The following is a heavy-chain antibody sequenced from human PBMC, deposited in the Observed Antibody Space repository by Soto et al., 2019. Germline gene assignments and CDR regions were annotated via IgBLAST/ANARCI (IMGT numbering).Heavy chain of an antibody. CDR2: AHYSRTA. Sequence: QVQLQESGPGLVLPSETLSLTCSVTGGSISDIFWNWVRRPPGKGLEWIGYAHYSRTAKYNPSLKSRGTRSLDSSKNQISLRWSSVTAADTAIYYCAKWVSPHRAFAIWGQGTMVTVSS. CDR1: GGSISDIF. J-gene: IGHJ3*02. V-gene: IGHV4-59*08. CDR3: AKWVSPHRAFAI. D-gene: IGHD1-26*01.